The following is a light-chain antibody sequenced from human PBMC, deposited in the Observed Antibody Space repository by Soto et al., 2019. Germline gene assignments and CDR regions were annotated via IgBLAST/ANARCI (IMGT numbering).Light chain of an antibody. CDR1: QSISSW. Sequence: DVQMAQSPSTLSASVGDKDTITCRASQSISSWLAWYQQKPGKAPKLLIYKASSLESGVPSRFSGSGSGTEFTLTISSLQPDDFATYYCQQLSSYPRTFGQGTKVDIK. J-gene: IGKJ1*01. CDR2: KAS. V-gene: IGKV1-5*03. CDR3: QQLSSYPRT.